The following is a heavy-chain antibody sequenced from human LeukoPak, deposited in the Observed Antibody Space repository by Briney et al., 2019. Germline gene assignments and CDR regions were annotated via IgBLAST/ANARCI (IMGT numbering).Heavy chain of an antibody. CDR3: AKRGVVIRVILVGFHKEAYYFDS. D-gene: IGHD3-22*01. Sequence: GGSLRLSCAVSGITLSNYGMTWVRQAPGKGLEWVAGISGSGGGTNYADSVKGRFTISRDNSKNTLYLQMNSLRAEDTAVYFCAKRGVVIRVILVGFHKEAYYFDSWGQGALVTVSS. CDR1: GITLSNYG. CDR2: ISGSGGGT. V-gene: IGHV3-23*01. J-gene: IGHJ4*02.